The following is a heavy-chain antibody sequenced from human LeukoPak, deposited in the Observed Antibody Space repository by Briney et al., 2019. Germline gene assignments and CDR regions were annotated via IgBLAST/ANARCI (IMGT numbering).Heavy chain of an antibody. CDR1: GYSFTSNW. Sequence: GESLKISCKGSGYSFTSNWIGWVRQMPGEGLEWMGIIYPGDSDTRYSPSFQGQVTISADKSISTAFLQWSSLKASDTAMYYCARRFGEYSFDYWGQGTLVTVSS. CDR3: ARRFGEYSFDY. CDR2: IYPGDSDT. V-gene: IGHV5-51*01. D-gene: IGHD3-10*01. J-gene: IGHJ4*02.